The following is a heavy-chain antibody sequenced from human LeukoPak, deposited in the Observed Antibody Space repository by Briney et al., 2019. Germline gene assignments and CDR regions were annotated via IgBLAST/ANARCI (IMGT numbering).Heavy chain of an antibody. CDR2: INHSGST. CDR1: GGSFSGYY. CDR3: ARGQGVVPERFDP. V-gene: IGHV4-34*01. Sequence: TSETLSLTCAVYGGSFSGYYWSWIRQPPGKGLEWIGEINHSGSTNYNPSLKSRVTISVGTSKNQFSLKLSSVTAADTAVYYCARGQGVVPERFDPWGQGTLVTVSS. D-gene: IGHD2-2*01. J-gene: IGHJ5*02.